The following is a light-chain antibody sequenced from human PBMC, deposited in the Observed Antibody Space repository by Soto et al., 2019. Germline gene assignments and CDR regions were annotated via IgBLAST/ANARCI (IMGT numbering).Light chain of an antibody. J-gene: IGLJ1*01. Sequence: QSALTQPASVSGSPGQSITISCTGTSSDVGGHNYVSWYQQHPGKAPKLMIYDVSNRPSGVSNRFSGSKSGNTASLTISGLQVEDEADYYCSSYTSSSTPYVFGTGTKLTVL. CDR2: DVS. CDR1: SSDVGGHNY. CDR3: SSYTSSSTPYV. V-gene: IGLV2-14*01.